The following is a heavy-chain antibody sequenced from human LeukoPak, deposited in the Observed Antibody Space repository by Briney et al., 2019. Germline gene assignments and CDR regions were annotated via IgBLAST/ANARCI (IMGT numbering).Heavy chain of an antibody. CDR2: IYYTGST. CDR3: ARGDRDGYNAVLYYYYYMDV. D-gene: IGHD5-24*01. CDR1: GGSISSYY. Sequence: SETLSLTCTVSGGSISSYYWSWIRQPPGKGLEWLGYIYYTGSTNYNPSLKSRVTISVDTTKNQFSLKLSSVTAADTAVYYCARGDRDGYNAVLYYYYYMDVWGKGTTVTVSS. J-gene: IGHJ6*03. V-gene: IGHV4-59*01.